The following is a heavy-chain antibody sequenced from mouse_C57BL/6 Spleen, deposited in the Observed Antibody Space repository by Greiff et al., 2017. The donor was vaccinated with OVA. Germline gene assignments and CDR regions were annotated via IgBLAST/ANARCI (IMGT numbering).Heavy chain of an antibody. CDR3: GRGLRRGVFDY. CDR2: INPNNGGT. J-gene: IGHJ2*01. CDR1: GYTFTDYY. V-gene: IGHV1-26*01. Sequence: VQLQQSGPELVKPGASVKISCKASGYTFTDYYMNWVKQSHGKSLEWIGDINPNNGGTSYNQKFKGKATLTVDKSSSTAYMELRSLTSEDSAVYYCGRGLRRGVFDYWGQGTTLTVSS. D-gene: IGHD2-4*01.